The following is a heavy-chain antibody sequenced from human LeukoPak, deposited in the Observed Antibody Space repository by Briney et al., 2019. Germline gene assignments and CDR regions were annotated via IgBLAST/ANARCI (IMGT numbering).Heavy chain of an antibody. Sequence: PGGSLRLSCAASRFTFSTYAMSWVRQAPGKGLEWVSAISISGDSTYYADSVKGRFTISRDNSKNTLYLQMNSLRAEDTAVYYCAKGFQWELPIDYWGQETLVTVSS. CDR1: RFTFSTYA. CDR3: AKGFQWELPIDY. CDR2: ISISGDST. D-gene: IGHD1-26*01. V-gene: IGHV3-23*01. J-gene: IGHJ4*02.